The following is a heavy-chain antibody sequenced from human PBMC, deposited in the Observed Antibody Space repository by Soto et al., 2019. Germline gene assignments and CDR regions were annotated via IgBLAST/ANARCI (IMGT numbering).Heavy chain of an antibody. CDR2: ISSSSSYT. Sequence: GGSLRLSCAASGFTFSDYYMSWIRQAPGKGLEWVSYISSSSSYTNYADSVKGRFTISRDNAKNSLYLQMNSLRAEDTAVYYCARDKTTTVTTLSNYYYYGMDVWGQGTTVTVSS. CDR3: ARDKTTTVTTLSNYYYYGMDV. V-gene: IGHV3-11*06. CDR1: GFTFSDYY. J-gene: IGHJ6*02. D-gene: IGHD4-17*01.